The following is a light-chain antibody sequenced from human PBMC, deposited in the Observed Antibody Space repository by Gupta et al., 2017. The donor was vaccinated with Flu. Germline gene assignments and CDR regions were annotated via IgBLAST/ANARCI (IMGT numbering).Light chain of an antibody. CDR1: SFRSDH. V-gene: IGLV3-19*01. J-gene: IGLJ3*02. CDR2: ANS. Sequence: KVMTTCKGDSFRSDHERWYQQRPEQAPCLVIFANSNRHSGSPDRVSGSSSGNTAALTITGAQAEEEAEYYCKAPDSSGNNLGGFGGGTKLTVL. CDR3: KAPDSSGNNLGG.